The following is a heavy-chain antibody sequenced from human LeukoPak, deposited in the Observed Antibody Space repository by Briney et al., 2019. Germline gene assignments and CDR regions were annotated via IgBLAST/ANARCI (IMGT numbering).Heavy chain of an antibody. Sequence: NPSETLSLTCAVYGGSFSAYYWSWIRQPPGKGLEWIGEISHSGGTNYSPSLKSRVTISVDTSKDQFSLKLSSVTAADTGVYYCARQNGYFEWSPLRYYGMDVWGKGTTVTVSS. D-gene: IGHD3-9*01. J-gene: IGHJ6*04. CDR1: GGSFSAYY. V-gene: IGHV4-34*01. CDR3: ARQNGYFEWSPLRYYGMDV. CDR2: ISHSGGT.